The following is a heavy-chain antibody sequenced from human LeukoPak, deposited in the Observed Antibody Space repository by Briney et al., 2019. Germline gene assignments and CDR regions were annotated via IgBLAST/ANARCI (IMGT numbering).Heavy chain of an antibody. CDR2: IYPGDSDT. V-gene: IGHV5-51*01. J-gene: IGHJ4*02. CDR3: ARQGKYYDSSGYYYCFDY. Sequence: KVGESLKISCKGSGYSFTSYWIGWVRQMPGKGLEWTGIIYPGDSDTRYSPSFQGQVTISADKSISTAYLQWSSLKASDTAMYYCARQGKYYDSSGYYYCFDYWGQGTLVTVSS. D-gene: IGHD3-22*01. CDR1: GYSFTSYW.